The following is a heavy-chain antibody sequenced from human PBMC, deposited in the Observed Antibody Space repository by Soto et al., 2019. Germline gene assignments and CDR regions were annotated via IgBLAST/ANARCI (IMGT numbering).Heavy chain of an antibody. J-gene: IGHJ6*02. CDR3: TKASSDRHHMDV. Sequence: GGSLRLSCAASGFTFSNFVMRWVRQTPGKGLEWVSTTTETGGDTYYTDSVKGRFTISRDNSKNTLYLQMGSLRAEDTALYYCTKASSDRHHMDVWGQGTTVTVSS. CDR1: GFTFSNFV. V-gene: IGHV3-23*01. CDR2: TTETGGDT.